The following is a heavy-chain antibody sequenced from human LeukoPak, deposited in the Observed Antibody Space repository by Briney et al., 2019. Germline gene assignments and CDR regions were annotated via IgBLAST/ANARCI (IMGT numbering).Heavy chain of an antibody. V-gene: IGHV3-30*04. CDR1: GFTFSDSA. CDR3: AKGPLRGTAAAIDY. Sequence: GRSLRLSCAASGFTFSDSAMHWVRQAPGKGLQWVAIISYDGSNKFYTDSVKGRFTISRDNSKNTLYLQMNSLRAEDTAVYYCAKGPLRGTAAAIDYWGQGTLVTVSS. CDR2: ISYDGSNK. D-gene: IGHD2-2*01. J-gene: IGHJ4*02.